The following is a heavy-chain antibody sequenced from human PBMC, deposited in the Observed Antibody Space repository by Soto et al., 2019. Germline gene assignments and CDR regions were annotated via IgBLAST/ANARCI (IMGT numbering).Heavy chain of an antibody. J-gene: IGHJ5*02. CDR1: GFTFDDYA. Sequence: SLRLSCAASGFTFDDYAMHWVRQAPGQGLEWVSGISWNSGSIGYADSVKGRFTISRDNAKNSLYLQMNSLRAEDTALYYCAKSAHRSITSFLGSWFDPWCRGTLVTLSS. D-gene: IGHD2-2*01. V-gene: IGHV3-9*01. CDR2: ISWNSGSI. CDR3: AKSAHRSITSFLGSWFDP.